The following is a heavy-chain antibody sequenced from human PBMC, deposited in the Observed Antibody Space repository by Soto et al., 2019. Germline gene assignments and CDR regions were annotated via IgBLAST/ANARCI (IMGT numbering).Heavy chain of an antibody. D-gene: IGHD2-2*01. Sequence: QVQLQESGPGLVKPSQTLSLTCTVSGGSISSGGYYWSWIRQHPGKGLEWIGYIYYSGSTYYNPSLKSRVTISVDTSKNQCSLKLSSVTAADTAVYYCARSLVIGSSTIPYMDVWGKGTTVTVSS. CDR2: IYYSGST. CDR3: ARSLVIGSSTIPYMDV. V-gene: IGHV4-31*03. CDR1: GGSISSGGYY. J-gene: IGHJ6*03.